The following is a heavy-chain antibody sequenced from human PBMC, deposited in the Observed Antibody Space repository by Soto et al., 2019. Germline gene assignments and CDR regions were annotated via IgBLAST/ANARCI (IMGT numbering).Heavy chain of an antibody. V-gene: IGHV4-39*01. CDR2: IYYSGTT. Sequence: PSETLSLTCTVSGASIASSSYYWAWIRQPPGKGLEWVGSIYYSGTTSYNPSLKSRVTISIDTSQSQFSLKLRSVSAADAAVYYCARHEYSDFYFDYWGQGTQVTVSS. CDR1: GASIASSSYY. D-gene: IGHD4-4*01. J-gene: IGHJ4*02. CDR3: ARHEYSDFYFDY.